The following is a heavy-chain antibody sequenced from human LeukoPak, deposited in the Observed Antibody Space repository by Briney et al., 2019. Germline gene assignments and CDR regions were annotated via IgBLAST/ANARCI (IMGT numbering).Heavy chain of an antibody. CDR1: GYTFTRYQ. CDR2: INPGGDST. Sequence: PGASVKVSCKASGYTFTRYQIHWVRRAPGQGLDWMGIINPGGDSTPYAQKLQGRDITTRATSPSTVYMERKTLTSADTAGYYRARAEFGEVVAVWMKYWGQGTLVTVSS. D-gene: IGHD2-2*01. V-gene: IGHV1-46*01. CDR3: ARAEFGEVVAVWMKY. J-gene: IGHJ4*02.